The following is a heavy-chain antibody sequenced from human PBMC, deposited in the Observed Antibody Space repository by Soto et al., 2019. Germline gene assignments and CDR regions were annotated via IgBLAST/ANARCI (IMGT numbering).Heavy chain of an antibody. CDR1: GGTFSSYA. D-gene: IGHD5-18*01. J-gene: IGHJ2*01. CDR3: ARVPPSTAMVEWYFDL. V-gene: IGHV1-69*13. CDR2: IIPIFGTA. Sequence: ASVKVSCKASGGTFSSYAISWVRQAPGQGLEWMGGIIPIFGTANYAQKFQGRVTITADESTSTAYMELSSLRSEDTAVYYCARVPPSTAMVEWYFDLWGRGTLVTVSS.